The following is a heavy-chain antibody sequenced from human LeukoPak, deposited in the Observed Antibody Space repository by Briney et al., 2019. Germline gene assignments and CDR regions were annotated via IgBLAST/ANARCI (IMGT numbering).Heavy chain of an antibody. Sequence: PPGGSLRLSCVASGFTFSENWMHWVRQAPGKGLAWVSHINRDGGLTNYADSVKGRFTISRDNARNTVYLQVSSLRVEDTAIYFCAREEHRLAEAGTSAFDLGGQGTLVTVSP. CDR3: AREEHRLAEAGTSAFDL. J-gene: IGHJ3*01. V-gene: IGHV3-74*01. CDR1: GFTFSENW. D-gene: IGHD6-13*01. CDR2: INRDGGLT.